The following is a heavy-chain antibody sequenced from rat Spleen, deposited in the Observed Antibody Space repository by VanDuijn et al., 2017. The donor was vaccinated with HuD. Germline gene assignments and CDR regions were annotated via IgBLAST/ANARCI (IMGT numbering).Heavy chain of an antibody. Sequence: EVQLVESGGGLVQPGRSLKLSCAASGFTFSNYYMAWVRQAPTKGREWVAYINTGGGNTYYPDSVKGRFTISKDSAKSTLFLQMNSLRSEDTATYYCARHPFYNNWVMDAWGQGVSVTVSS. V-gene: IGHV5-25*01. CDR2: INTGGGNT. CDR1: GFTFSNYY. J-gene: IGHJ4*01. CDR3: ARHPFYNNWVMDA. D-gene: IGHD1-10*01.